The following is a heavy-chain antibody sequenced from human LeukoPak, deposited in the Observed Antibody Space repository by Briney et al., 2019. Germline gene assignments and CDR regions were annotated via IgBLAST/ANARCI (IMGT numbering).Heavy chain of an antibody. CDR1: GCSFSGYY. J-gene: IGHJ5*02. CDR3: ATSYSSSWPRNNWFDP. CDR2: INHGATT. D-gene: IGHD6-13*01. Sequence: SETLSLTCAVYGCSFSGYYWSWIRQPPGKGLEWSGEINHGATTNYNPSLKSRVTISVDTSKNQFSLKLSCVTPADTAAYSCATSYSSSWPRNNWFDPWGQGTLVTVSS. V-gene: IGHV4-34*01.